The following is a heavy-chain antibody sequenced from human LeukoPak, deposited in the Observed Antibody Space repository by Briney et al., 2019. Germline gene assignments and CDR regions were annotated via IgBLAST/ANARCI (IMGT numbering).Heavy chain of an antibody. CDR1: GYTFTSYG. CDR3: ARHCSSTSCLYYFDY. Sequence: ASVKVSCKASGYTFTSYGISWVRQAPGQGLEWMGWISAYNGNTNYAQKLQGRVTMTTDTSTSTAYMELRSLRSDDTAVYYCARHCSSTSCLYYFDYWGQGTLVTVSS. D-gene: IGHD2-2*01. J-gene: IGHJ4*02. V-gene: IGHV1-18*01. CDR2: ISAYNGNT.